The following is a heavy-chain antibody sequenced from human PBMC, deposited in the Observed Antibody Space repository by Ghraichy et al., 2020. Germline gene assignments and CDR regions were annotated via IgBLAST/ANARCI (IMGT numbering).Heavy chain of an antibody. CDR2: IYYSGST. V-gene: IGHV4-59*01. J-gene: IGHJ4*02. D-gene: IGHD6-13*01. Sequence: SETLSLTCTVSGGSISSYYWSWIRQPPGKGLEWIGYIYYSGSTNYNPSLKSRVTISVDTSKNQFSLKLSSVTAADTAVYYCARVRYSSSWRGWSFDYWGQGTLVNVSS. CDR3: ARVRYSSSWRGWSFDY. CDR1: GGSISSYY.